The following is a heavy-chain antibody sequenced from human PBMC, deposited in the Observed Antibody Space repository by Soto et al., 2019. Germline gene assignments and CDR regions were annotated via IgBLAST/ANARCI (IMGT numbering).Heavy chain of an antibody. CDR3: AKVHYSSSSAAYDAFDI. Sequence: GGSLRLSCAASGFPFSNYAMTWVRRAQGKGLEWVSGISSTGGSTYYQDSVKGRFTISRDNSKNTLYLQMNSLRAEDTAIYYCAKVHYSSSSAAYDAFDIWGQGTLVTVSS. V-gene: IGHV3-23*01. CDR2: ISSTGGST. D-gene: IGHD6-6*01. CDR1: GFPFSNYA. J-gene: IGHJ3*02.